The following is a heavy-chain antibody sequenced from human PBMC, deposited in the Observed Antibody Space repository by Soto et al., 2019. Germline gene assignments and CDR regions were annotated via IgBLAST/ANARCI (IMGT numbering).Heavy chain of an antibody. CDR2: TYYSGTT. CDR1: GGSISSSSYY. Sequence: LETLSLTCTVSGGSISSSSYYWGWIRQPPGKGLEWIGSTYYSGTTYYNPSLKSRVTISVDTSKKQLSLKLSSVTAADTAVYYCARQRSYCSPIGCAFDIWGRGTMVTVSS. V-gene: IGHV4-39*01. J-gene: IGHJ3*02. CDR3: ARQRSYCSPIGCAFDI. D-gene: IGHD3-10*01.